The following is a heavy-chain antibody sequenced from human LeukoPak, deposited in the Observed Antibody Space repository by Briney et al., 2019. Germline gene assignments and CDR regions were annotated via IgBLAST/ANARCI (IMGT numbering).Heavy chain of an antibody. CDR3: ARAGTMVRGVIRRVSYFDY. J-gene: IGHJ4*02. CDR2: IYYSGST. Sequence: PSQALSLTCTVSGGSISSGGYYWSWIRQHPGKGLEWIGYIYYSGSTYYNPSLKSRVTISVDTSKNQFSLKLSSATAADTAVYYCARAGTMVRGVIRRVSYFDYWGQGTLVTVSS. CDR1: GGSISSGGYY. V-gene: IGHV4-31*03. D-gene: IGHD3-10*01.